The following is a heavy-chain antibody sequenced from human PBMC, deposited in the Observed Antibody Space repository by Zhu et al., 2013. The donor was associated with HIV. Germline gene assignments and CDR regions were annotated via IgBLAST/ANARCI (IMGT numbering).Heavy chain of an antibody. CDR3: ARDVDMGFKQGSFDA. D-gene: IGHD1-26*01. V-gene: IGHV1-46*01. CDR1: AYTFTRYP. J-gene: IGHJ4*02. CDR2: IDPSGGST. Sequence: QVQLMQSGAEVKKPGASVKISCKASAYTFTRYPIHWVRQAPGQGLEWMGIIDPSGGSTTYAQKIEGRVTMTSVSSTSTVYMGLSSLTSEDTAVYYCARDVDMGFKQGSFDAWGQGTLVTVAS.